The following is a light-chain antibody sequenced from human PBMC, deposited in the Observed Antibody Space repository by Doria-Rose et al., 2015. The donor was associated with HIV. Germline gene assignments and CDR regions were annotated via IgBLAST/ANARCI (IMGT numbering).Light chain of an antibody. CDR2: DAS. CDR3: QQYGTSRGT. Sequence: TQSPGTLSLSPGERATLSCRASQRVKSSYLAWYQQKPGQAPRLLIYDASTRATGIPDRFSGSGSGTDFTLTISRLEPEDAAVHYCQQYGTSRGTFGQGTRLEIK. CDR1: QRVKSSY. V-gene: IGKV3-20*01. J-gene: IGKJ5*01.